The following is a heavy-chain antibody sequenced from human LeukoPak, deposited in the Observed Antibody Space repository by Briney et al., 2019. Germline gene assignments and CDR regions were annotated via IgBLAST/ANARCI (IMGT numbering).Heavy chain of an antibody. CDR3: ARLILGATFSFDY. D-gene: IGHD1-26*01. Sequence: SETLSLTCAVSGGSITSYYWSWIRQPPGKGLEWIASLDYSGSTNYNPSLKSRVTVSVDTSKSQFSLKLSSVIAADTAVYFCARLILGATFSFDYWGLGTLVTVSS. CDR1: GGSITSYY. CDR2: LDYSGST. V-gene: IGHV4-59*08. J-gene: IGHJ4*02.